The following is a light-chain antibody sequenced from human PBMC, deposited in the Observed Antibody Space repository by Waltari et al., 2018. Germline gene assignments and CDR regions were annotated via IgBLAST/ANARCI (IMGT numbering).Light chain of an antibody. J-gene: IGLJ3*02. V-gene: IGLV3-10*01. Sequence: SYELSQPPSVSVSPGQTARITCSGDALPSKYVYWYQQKSGPAPGLVIYEGSKRPSGIPERFSGSTSGTMATLTISGAQVEDEADYYCYSTDSSGILPVFGGGTRLTVL. CDR3: YSTDSSGILPV. CDR1: ALPSKY. CDR2: EGS.